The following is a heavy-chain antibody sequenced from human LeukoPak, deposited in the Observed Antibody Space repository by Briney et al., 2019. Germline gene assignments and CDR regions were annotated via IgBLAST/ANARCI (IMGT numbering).Heavy chain of an antibody. J-gene: IGHJ3*02. D-gene: IGHD3-3*01. CDR2: ISSSSYI. CDR1: GFTFSSYS. Sequence: GGSLRLSCAASGFTFSSYSMNWVRQAPGKGLEWVSSISSSSYIYYADSVKGRFTISRDNAKNSLYLQMNSLRAEDTAVYYCAREDGRLTIFGVVITDAFDIWGQGTMVTVSS. V-gene: IGHV3-21*01. CDR3: AREDGRLTIFGVVITDAFDI.